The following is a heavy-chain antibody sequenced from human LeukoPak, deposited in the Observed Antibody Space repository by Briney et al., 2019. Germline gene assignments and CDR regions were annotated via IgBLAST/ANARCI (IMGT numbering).Heavy chain of an antibody. CDR3: ARVRGGYYFDY. D-gene: IGHD3-16*01. CDR2: IGSNGGTT. J-gene: IGHJ4*02. Sequence: GGSLRPSCAASGFTFSSYAMYWVRQAPGKGLECVSAIGSNGGTTYYANSVQGRFTVSRDNSKNTLYLQMGSLRAEDMAVYYCARVRGGYYFDYWGQGTLVTVSS. CDR1: GFTFSSYA. V-gene: IGHV3-64*01.